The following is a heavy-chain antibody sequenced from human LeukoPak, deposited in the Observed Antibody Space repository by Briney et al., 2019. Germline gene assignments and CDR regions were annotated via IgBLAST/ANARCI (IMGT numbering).Heavy chain of an antibody. J-gene: IGHJ4*02. D-gene: IGHD3-10*01. CDR2: IYYSGNT. Sequence: SETLSLARAVSGGSLSCSSYFWGWIRQPPGKGLEWIGSIYYSGNTYYNPSLKSRVTISVDTSKNQFSLKLSSVTAADTAVYYCARLKEGIDYWGQGTLVTVSS. CDR1: GGSLSCSSYF. CDR3: ARLKEGIDY. V-gene: IGHV4-39*01.